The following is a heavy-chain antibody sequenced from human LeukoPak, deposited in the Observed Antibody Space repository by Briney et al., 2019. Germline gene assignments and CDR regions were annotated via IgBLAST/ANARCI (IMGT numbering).Heavy chain of an antibody. CDR1: GFTFSSYG. CDR2: ISYDGSNK. D-gene: IGHD3-10*01. J-gene: IGHJ4*02. CDR3: AKDPGYSYGSGSYPDY. Sequence: GGSLRLSCAASGFTFSSYGMHWVRQAPGKGLEWVAVISYDGSNKYNADSVKGRFTISRDNSKNTLCLQMNSLRAEDTAVYYCAKDPGYSYGSGSYPDYWGQGTLVTVSS. V-gene: IGHV3-30*18.